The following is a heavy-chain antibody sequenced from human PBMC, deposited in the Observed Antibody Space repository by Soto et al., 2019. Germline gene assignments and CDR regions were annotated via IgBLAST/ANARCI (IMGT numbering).Heavy chain of an antibody. J-gene: IGHJ6*02. D-gene: IGHD2-15*01. Sequence: SLRLSCAASGFTFSSYAMHWVRQAPGKGLEWVAVISYDGSNKYYADSVKGRFTISRDNSKNTLYLQMNSLRAEDTAVYYCARGYCSGGSCPSLSWKPNYYYYGMDVWGQGTTVTVSS. CDR3: ARGYCSGGSCPSLSWKPNYYYYGMDV. CDR2: ISYDGSNK. V-gene: IGHV3-30-3*01. CDR1: GFTFSSYA.